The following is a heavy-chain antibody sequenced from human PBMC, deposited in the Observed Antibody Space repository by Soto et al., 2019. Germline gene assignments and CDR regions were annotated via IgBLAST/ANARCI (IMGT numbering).Heavy chain of an antibody. J-gene: IGHJ6*02. Sequence: GGSLRLSFAASGFTFISYGMHWVRQAPGKGLEWVAVIGYDGSNKYYAASVKGRFTISRDNSKNTLYLQMNSLRAEDTAVYYCARAPPESRDYGDYEKGGMDVWGQGTTVTVSS. CDR2: IGYDGSNK. D-gene: IGHD4-17*01. CDR1: GFTFISYG. CDR3: ARAPPESRDYGDYEKGGMDV. V-gene: IGHV3-33*01.